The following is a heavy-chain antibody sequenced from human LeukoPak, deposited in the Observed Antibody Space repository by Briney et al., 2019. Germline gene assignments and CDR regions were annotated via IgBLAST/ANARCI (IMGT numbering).Heavy chain of an antibody. CDR3: ARDFMVRGVITHYYYGMDV. V-gene: IGHV1-69*04. J-gene: IGHJ6*02. CDR1: GGTFSSYA. D-gene: IGHD3-10*01. CDR2: IIPILGIA. Sequence: ASVKVSCKASGGTFSSYAISWVRQAPGQGLEWMGRIIPILGIANYAQKFQGRVTITADKSTSTAYMELSSLRSEDTAVYYCARDFMVRGVITHYYYGMDVWGQGTTVTVSS.